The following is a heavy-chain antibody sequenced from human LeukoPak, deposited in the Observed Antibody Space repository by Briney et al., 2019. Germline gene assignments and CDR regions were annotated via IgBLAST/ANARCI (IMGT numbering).Heavy chain of an antibody. CDR1: GYTFTGYC. CDR2: INPNSGGT. V-gene: IGHV1-2*02. CDR3: ASEGYDSSGYSAFDY. J-gene: IGHJ4*02. D-gene: IGHD3-22*01. Sequence: ASVKVSCKASGYTFTGYCMHWVRQAPGQGLEWMGWINPNSGGTNYAQKFQGRVTMTRDTSISTAYMELSRLRSDDTAVYYCASEGYDSSGYSAFDYWGQGTLVTVSS.